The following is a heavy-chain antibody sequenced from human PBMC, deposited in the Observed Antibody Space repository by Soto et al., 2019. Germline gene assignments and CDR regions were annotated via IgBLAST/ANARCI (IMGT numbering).Heavy chain of an antibody. J-gene: IGHJ4*01. CDR1: GGSISSHY. CDR2: IYYSGST. V-gene: IGHV4-59*08. Sequence: SETLSLTCTVSGGSISSHYWSWIRQPPGQGLEWIGYIYYSGSTNYNPSLKSRVTISVDTSKSQFSLRLSSVTAADTAVYFCATLDRYDHYSDYWGHGALVTVSS. D-gene: IGHD5-12*01. CDR3: ATLDRYDHYSDY.